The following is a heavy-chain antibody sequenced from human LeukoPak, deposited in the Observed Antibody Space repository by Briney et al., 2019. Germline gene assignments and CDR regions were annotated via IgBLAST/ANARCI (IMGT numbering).Heavy chain of an antibody. CDR3: ARPSRYGSGSYWAYFDY. V-gene: IGHV1-18*04. CDR1: GYTFTSYG. J-gene: IGHJ4*02. CDR2: ISAYNGNT. Sequence: ASVKVSCKASGYTFTSYGISWVRQAPGQGLEWMGWISAYNGNTNYAQKLQGRVTMTTDTSTSTAYMELRSLRSDDTAVYYCARPSRYGSGSYWAYFDYWGQGTLVTVSS. D-gene: IGHD3-10*01.